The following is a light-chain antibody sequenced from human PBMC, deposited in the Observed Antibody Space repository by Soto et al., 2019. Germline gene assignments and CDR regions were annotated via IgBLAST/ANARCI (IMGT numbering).Light chain of an antibody. CDR2: VAS. CDR1: QGIRND. CDR3: LQQNSYPLT. V-gene: IGKV1-17*01. Sequence: DIQMTQSPSSLSASVGDRVTITCRASQGIRNDLAWYQEKPGKAPKRLIYVASRLQSGVPSRFSVTGSGTEFTLTISSLQPEDSATYYCLQQNSYPLTFGGGTKVEIK. J-gene: IGKJ4*01.